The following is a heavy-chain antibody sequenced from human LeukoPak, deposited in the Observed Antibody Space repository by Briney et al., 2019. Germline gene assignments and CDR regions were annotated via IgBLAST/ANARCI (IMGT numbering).Heavy chain of an antibody. J-gene: IGHJ4*02. V-gene: IGHV3-23*01. CDR3: AKSFSYYYDSSGYYDY. D-gene: IGHD3-22*01. CDR2: ISGSGGST. CDR1: GFTFSSYA. Sequence: PGGSLRLSCAASGFTFSSYAMSWVRQAPGKGLEWVSAISGSGGSTYYADSVKGRFTISRDNSKNTLYLQMSSLRAEDRAIYYCAKSFSYYYDSSGYYDYWGQGTLVTVSS.